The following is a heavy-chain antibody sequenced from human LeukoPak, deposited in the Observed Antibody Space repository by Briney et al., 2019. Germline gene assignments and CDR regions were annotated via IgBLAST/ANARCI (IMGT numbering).Heavy chain of an antibody. CDR1: GYTFTSYG. CDR3: ARGSGYDSPYWYFAL. D-gene: IGHD5-12*01. V-gene: IGHV1-18*01. J-gene: IGHJ2*01. CDR2: ISAYNGNT. Sequence: ASVSVSCKASGYTFTSYGISWVRQAPGQGLEWMGWISAYNGNTNYAQKLQGRVTMTTDTSTSTAYMELRSLRSDDTAVYYCARGSGYDSPYWYFALWGRGTLVTVSS.